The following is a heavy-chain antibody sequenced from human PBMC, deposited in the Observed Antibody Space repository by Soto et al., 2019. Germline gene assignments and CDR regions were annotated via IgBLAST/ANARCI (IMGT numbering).Heavy chain of an antibody. J-gene: IGHJ6*02. CDR3: ARVRARLSSSTVNYYYHYGMDV. V-gene: IGHV1-69*13. CDR2: IIPIFGTA. CDR1: GGTFSSYA. D-gene: IGHD6-6*01. Sequence: GASVKVSCKASGGTFSSYAISWVRQAPGQGLEWMGGIIPIFGTANYAQKFQGRVTITADESTSTAYMELSSLRSEDTAVYYCARVRARLSSSTVNYYYHYGMDVWGQGTTVTV.